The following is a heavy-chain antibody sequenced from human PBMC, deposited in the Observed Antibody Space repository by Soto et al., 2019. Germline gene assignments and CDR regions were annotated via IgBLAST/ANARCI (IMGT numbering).Heavy chain of an antibody. V-gene: IGHV4-34*01. Sequence: PSETLSLTCAVYGGSFSGYYWSWIRQPPGKGLEWIGEINHSGSTNYNPSLKSRVTISVDTSKNQFSLKLSSVTAADTAVYYCARAIVVVPAAELPNYYYYMDVWGKGTTVT. CDR1: GGSFSGYY. CDR3: ARAIVVVPAAELPNYYYYMDV. J-gene: IGHJ6*03. CDR2: INHSGST. D-gene: IGHD2-2*01.